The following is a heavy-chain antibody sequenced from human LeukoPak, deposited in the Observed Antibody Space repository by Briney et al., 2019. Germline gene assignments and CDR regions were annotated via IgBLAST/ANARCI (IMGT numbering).Heavy chain of an antibody. V-gene: IGHV4-39*07. D-gene: IGHD2/OR15-2a*01. J-gene: IGHJ4*02. Sequence: PSETLSLACTVSGDSISYTNYYWGWIRHPPGKGLEWIATIYYSWATYFNPSLKSRVTMSVDTSKNQFSLEVRSVTAADTAVYYCATQYCSTTNSYYLGSISKYYFDYWGQGALVTVSS. CDR2: IYYSWAT. CDR1: GDSISYTNYY. CDR3: ATQYCSTTNSYYLGSISKYYFDY.